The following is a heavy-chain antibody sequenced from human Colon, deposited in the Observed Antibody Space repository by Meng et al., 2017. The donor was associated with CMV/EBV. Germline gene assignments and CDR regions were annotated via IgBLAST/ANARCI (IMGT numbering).Heavy chain of an antibody. CDR2: ISHDGTKK. CDR3: ARASNSSFDP. J-gene: IGHJ5*02. D-gene: IGHD4-11*01. Sequence: GESLKISCAASGFTFSAFPIHWVRQAPGKGLERVAIISHDGTKKYYAESVKGRFSLSRDNSQNTVNMNMNSLRGDDTAVYYCARASNSSFDPWGQGTLVTVSS. CDR1: GFTFSAFP. V-gene: IGHV3-30*04.